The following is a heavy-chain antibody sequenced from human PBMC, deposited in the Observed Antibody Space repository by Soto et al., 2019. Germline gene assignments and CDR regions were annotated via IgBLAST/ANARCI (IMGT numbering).Heavy chain of an antibody. Sequence: PGGSLRLSCAGSGFTFRWFGMNWVRQAPGKGLEWVARISNDGSNEYYVDSVKGRFTISRDNSKNTLYLQMDSLRAEDTAVYYCAKGEVRGIIPSYFDYWGLGTLVIVSS. J-gene: IGHJ4*02. CDR3: AKGEVRGIIPSYFDY. CDR1: GFTFRWFG. V-gene: IGHV3-30*18. D-gene: IGHD3-10*01. CDR2: ISNDGSNE.